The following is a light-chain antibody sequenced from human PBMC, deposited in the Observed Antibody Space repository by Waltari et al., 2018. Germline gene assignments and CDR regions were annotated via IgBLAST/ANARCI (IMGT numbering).Light chain of an antibody. V-gene: IGKV1-9*01. J-gene: IGKJ5*01. Sequence: IQLTQSPSSLSASVGDSVTITCRASQGITSYLAWYHQKPWKAPKLLIYAASTLQSGVPSRFSGSGSGTDFTLTISSLQPEDFATYYCQQLNSYPITFGQGTRLEIK. CDR2: AAS. CDR1: QGITSY. CDR3: QQLNSYPIT.